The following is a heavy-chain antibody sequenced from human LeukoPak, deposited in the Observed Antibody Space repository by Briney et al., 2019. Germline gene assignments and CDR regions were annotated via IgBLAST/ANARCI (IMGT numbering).Heavy chain of an antibody. Sequence: GASVKVSCKASGYHFTGYHVHWVRQAPGQRLEWMGRISTDSGDADIAQKFQGRVTMTRDTSISTAYMELSRLTSDDSAVYYCAGLGSTVKGRIDPWGQGTSVTDSS. CDR1: GYHFTGYH. CDR3: AGLGSTVKGRIDP. V-gene: IGHV1-2*02. D-gene: IGHD5/OR15-5a*01. CDR2: ISTDSGDA. J-gene: IGHJ5*02.